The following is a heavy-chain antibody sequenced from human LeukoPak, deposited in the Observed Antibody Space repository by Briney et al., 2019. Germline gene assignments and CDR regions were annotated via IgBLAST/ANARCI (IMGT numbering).Heavy chain of an antibody. CDR2: IYTSGST. J-gene: IGHJ6*03. D-gene: IGHD6-13*01. CDR1: GGSISSYY. Sequence: PSETLSLTCTVSGGSISSYYWSWIRQPAGKGLEWIGRIYTSGSTNYNPSLKSRVTMSVDTSKNQFSLKLSSVTAADTAVYYCARDAPTYSSSWYDYYYYYMDVWGKGTTVTIPS. V-gene: IGHV4-4*07. CDR3: ARDAPTYSSSWYDYYYYYMDV.